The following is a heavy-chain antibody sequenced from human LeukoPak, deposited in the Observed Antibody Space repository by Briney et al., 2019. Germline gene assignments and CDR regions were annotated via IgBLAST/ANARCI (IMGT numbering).Heavy chain of an antibody. CDR2: IGYSGANT. CDR1: GFTFSTFG. D-gene: IGHD2-8*01. Sequence: GGSLRLSCAASGFTFSTFGMHWVRQAPGEGLEWVAYIGYSGANTYYADSVNGRFTISRDDSKNTVHLQMNSLRAADTALYSCARDLNGKFYIAYWGQGTLVTVSS. V-gene: IGHV3-30*02. J-gene: IGHJ4*02. CDR3: ARDLNGKFYIAY.